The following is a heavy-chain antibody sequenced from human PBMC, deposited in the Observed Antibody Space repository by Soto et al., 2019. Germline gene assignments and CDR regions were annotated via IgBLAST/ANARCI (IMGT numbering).Heavy chain of an antibody. V-gene: IGHV1-18*01. J-gene: IGHJ6*02. CDR1: GYTFTNYD. Sequence: ASVKVSCKASGYTFTNYDINWVRQAPGQGLEWMGWISTYTGNTNYAQKLQGRVTMTTDTSTSTAYMELRSLRSDDTAVYYCARGYYYGSGRPTPGGMDVWGQGTTVTVSS. D-gene: IGHD3-10*01. CDR3: ARGYYYGSGRPTPGGMDV. CDR2: ISTYTGNT.